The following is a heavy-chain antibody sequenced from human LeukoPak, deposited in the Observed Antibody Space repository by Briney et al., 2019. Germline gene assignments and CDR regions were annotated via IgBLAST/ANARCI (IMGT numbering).Heavy chain of an antibody. CDR3: ASPGGY. J-gene: IGHJ4*02. Sequence: SETLSLTCTISGGSFSTYFWSWIRQPPGKGLEWIGEINHSGSTNYNPSLKSRVTISVDTSKNQFSLKLSSVTAADTAVYYCASPGGYWGQGTLVTVSS. CDR1: GGSFSTYF. V-gene: IGHV4-34*01. D-gene: IGHD3-10*01. CDR2: INHSGST.